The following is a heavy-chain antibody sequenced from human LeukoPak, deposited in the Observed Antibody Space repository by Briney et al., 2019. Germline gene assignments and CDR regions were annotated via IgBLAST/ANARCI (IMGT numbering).Heavy chain of an antibody. D-gene: IGHD6-19*01. J-gene: IGHJ4*02. Sequence: GASVKVSCKASDYTFTSYGISWVRQAPGQGLEWMGWISAYNGNTNYAQKLQGRVTMTTDTSPSTAYMELRSLRSDDTAVYYCARSPPGYSSGWYYDYWGQGTLVTVSS. CDR1: DYTFTSYG. CDR2: ISAYNGNT. V-gene: IGHV1-18*04. CDR3: ARSPPGYSSGWYYDY.